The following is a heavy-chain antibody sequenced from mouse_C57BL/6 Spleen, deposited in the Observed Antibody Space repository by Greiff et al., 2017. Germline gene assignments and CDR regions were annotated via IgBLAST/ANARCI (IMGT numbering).Heavy chain of an antibody. CDR1: GYTFTSYW. V-gene: IGHV1-64*01. CDR3: ANWYYFDY. Sequence: VQLQQSGAELVKPGASVKLSCKASGYTFTSYWMPWVKQRPGQGLEWIGMIHPNSGSTNYNEKFKSKATLNLDKSSSTAYMQLSSLTSEDSAVYYCANWYYFDYWGQGTTLTVSS. CDR2: IHPNSGST. J-gene: IGHJ2*01.